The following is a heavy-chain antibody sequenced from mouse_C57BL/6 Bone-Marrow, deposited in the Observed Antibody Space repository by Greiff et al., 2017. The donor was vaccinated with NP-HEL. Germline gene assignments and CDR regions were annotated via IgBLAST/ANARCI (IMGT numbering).Heavy chain of an antibody. V-gene: IGHV1-69*01. CDR1: GYTFTSYW. CDR3: ARKHGYDGFAY. D-gene: IGHD2-2*01. CDR2: IAPSDSYT. J-gene: IGHJ3*01. Sequence: QVQLQQSGAELVMPGASVKLSCKASGYTFTSYWMHWVKQRPGQGLELIGEIAPSDSYTNYNQKFKGKSTLTVDKSSSTAYMQLSSLTSEDSAVYYCARKHGYDGFAYWGQGTLVTVSA.